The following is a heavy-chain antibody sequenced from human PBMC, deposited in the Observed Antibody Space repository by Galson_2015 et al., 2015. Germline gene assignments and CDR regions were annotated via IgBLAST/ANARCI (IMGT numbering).Heavy chain of an antibody. CDR3: AVNAITYFFDS. Sequence: SLRLSCAASGFTFSSYEMSWVRQAPGKGLEWVSYISNSGRTMYYADSVKGRFTISRDNAKKSLDLQMNSLRAEDTAVYYCAVNAITYFFDSWGQGTLVTVSS. CDR2: ISNSGRTM. V-gene: IGHV3-48*03. CDR1: GFTFSSYE. D-gene: IGHD2-21*01. J-gene: IGHJ4*02.